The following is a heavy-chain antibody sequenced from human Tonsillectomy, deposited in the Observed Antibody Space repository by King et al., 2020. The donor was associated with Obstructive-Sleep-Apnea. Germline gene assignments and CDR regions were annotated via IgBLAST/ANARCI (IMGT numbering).Heavy chain of an antibody. CDR1: GFSFSSYW. V-gene: IGHV3-7*04. Sequence: VQLVESGGGLVQPGGSLRLSCAASGFSFSSYWMSWVRQAPGKGLEWVANIKQDGSETYYVDSVKGRFTISRDNAKNSLFLQMNSLRAEDTAVYYCARAQGQQLGSHYYYYGLDVWGQGTTVTVSS. CDR2: IKQDGSET. D-gene: IGHD6-13*01. CDR3: ARAQGQQLGSHYYYYGLDV. J-gene: IGHJ6*02.